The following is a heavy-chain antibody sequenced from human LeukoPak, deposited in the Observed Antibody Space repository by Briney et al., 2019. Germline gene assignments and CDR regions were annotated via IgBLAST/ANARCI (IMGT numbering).Heavy chain of an antibody. D-gene: IGHD6-19*01. CDR2: IYYSGST. CDR3: ARRWLGHIDY. J-gene: IGHJ4*02. Sequence: SETLSLTCTVSGGSISSSSYYWGWIRQPPGKGLEWIGSIYYSGSTYYNPSLKSRVTISVDTSKNQFSLKLSSVTAADTAVYYCARRWLGHIDYWGQGTLVTVSS. CDR1: GGSISSSSYY. V-gene: IGHV4-39*01.